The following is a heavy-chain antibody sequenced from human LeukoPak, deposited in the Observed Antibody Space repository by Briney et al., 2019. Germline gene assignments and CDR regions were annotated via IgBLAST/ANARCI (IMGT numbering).Heavy chain of an antibody. CDR2: IWYDGSNR. CDR1: GFPFSRYG. J-gene: IGHJ4*02. D-gene: IGHD3-22*01. Sequence: GGSLTLSCAVSGFPFSRYGMHWVRQAPGKGLEWVAVIWYDGSNRQYADSVKGRFTISRDNSKNTLYLQMNSLRVEDTAVYYCARDFGFSPSSGYSFDYWGQGTLVTVSS. V-gene: IGHV3-33*08. CDR3: ARDFGFSPSSGYSFDY.